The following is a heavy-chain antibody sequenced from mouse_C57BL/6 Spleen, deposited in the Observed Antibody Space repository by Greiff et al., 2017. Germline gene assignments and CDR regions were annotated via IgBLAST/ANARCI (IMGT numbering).Heavy chain of an antibody. J-gene: IGHJ4*01. Sequence: VQLQQSGAELVKPGASVKLSCTASGFNIKDYYMHWVKQRTEQGLEWIGRIDPEDGDTKYAPKFQGKATITADTSSNTAYLQLSSLTSEDTAVYYCARTVVAGAMDYGGQGTSVTVSS. CDR2: IDPEDGDT. D-gene: IGHD1-1*01. CDR3: ARTVVAGAMDY. V-gene: IGHV14-2*01. CDR1: GFNIKDYY.